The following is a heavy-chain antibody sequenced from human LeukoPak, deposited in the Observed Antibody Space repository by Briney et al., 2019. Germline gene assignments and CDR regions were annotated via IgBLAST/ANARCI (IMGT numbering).Heavy chain of an antibody. D-gene: IGHD2-2*01. CDR1: GFTFSSYW. CDR2: IKQDGSEK. J-gene: IGHJ5*02. Sequence: PGGSLRLSCAASGFTFSSYWMSWVRQAPGKGLEWVASIKQDGSEKYYVDSVKGRFTVSRDSAKNSLYLQMNSLRPEDTAVYHCAKEPREYCSSSSCPNWLDHWGQGTLVTVSS. V-gene: IGHV3-7*03. CDR3: AKEPREYCSSSSCPNWLDH.